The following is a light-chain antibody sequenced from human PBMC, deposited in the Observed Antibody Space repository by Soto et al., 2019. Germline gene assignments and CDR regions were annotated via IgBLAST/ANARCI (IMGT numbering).Light chain of an antibody. Sequence: EIVMTQSPATLSVSPGERATLSCRASQRVSSNLAWYQQKPGQAPRLLIYGASTRATGIPARFSGSGSGTEFILTISSLQSEDFAVYYCQQYNDWPPKHTFGQGTKLEIK. CDR2: GAS. J-gene: IGKJ2*01. CDR3: QQYNDWPPKHT. CDR1: QRVSSN. V-gene: IGKV3-15*01.